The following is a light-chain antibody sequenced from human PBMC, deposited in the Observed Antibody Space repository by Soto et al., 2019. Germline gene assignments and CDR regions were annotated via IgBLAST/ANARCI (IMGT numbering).Light chain of an antibody. CDR3: QQYNNWPQT. Sequence: EIAMTQSPATLSVSPGERATLSCRASQSVSSNLAWYQQKPGQAPRLLIYDTSTRATGIPARFNGSGSGTEFTLTISSLQSEDFAVYYCQQYNNWPQTFGQGTKVEIK. J-gene: IGKJ1*01. CDR1: QSVSSN. V-gene: IGKV3-15*01. CDR2: DTS.